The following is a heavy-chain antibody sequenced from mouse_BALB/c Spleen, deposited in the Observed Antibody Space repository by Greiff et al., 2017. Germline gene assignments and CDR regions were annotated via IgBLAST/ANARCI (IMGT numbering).Heavy chain of an antibody. D-gene: IGHD2-3*01. CDR2: IYPGNSDT. V-gene: IGHV1-5*01. CDR1: GYTFTSYW. J-gene: IGHJ2*01. CDR3: TRRWLLPTYYFDY. Sequence: VQLQQSGTVLARPGASVKMSCKASGYTFTSYWMHWVKQRPGQGLEWIGAIYPGNSDTSYNQKFKGKAKLTAVTSTSTAYMELSSLTNEDSAVYYCTRRWLLPTYYFDYWGQGTTLTVSS.